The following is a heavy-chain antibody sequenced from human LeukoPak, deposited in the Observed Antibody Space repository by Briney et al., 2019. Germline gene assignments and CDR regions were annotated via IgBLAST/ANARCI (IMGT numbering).Heavy chain of an antibody. CDR2: IYYSRST. CDR1: GGSISSYY. J-gene: IGHJ4*02. CDR3: ARHAALWFGETTYFDY. Sequence: SETLSLTCTVSGGSISSYYWSWIRQPPGKGLEWIGYIYYSRSTNYNPSLKSRVTISVDTSKNQFSLKLSSVTAADTAVYYCARHAALWFGETTYFDYWGQGTLVTVSS. D-gene: IGHD3-10*01. V-gene: IGHV4-59*08.